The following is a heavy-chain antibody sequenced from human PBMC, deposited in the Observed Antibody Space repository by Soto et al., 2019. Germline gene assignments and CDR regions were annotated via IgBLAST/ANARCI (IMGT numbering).Heavy chain of an antibody. J-gene: IGHJ5*02. CDR1: GGSFSGYY. Sequence: QVQLQQWGAGLLKPSETLSLTGAGYGGSFSGYYWSWIRQPPGQGLEWIGEINHSGSTHYNPSLKRRATISLDTSKNQFSMRLRAVTDGDSAVYYCARRGSGHCRITIVRGVGCHWFDPCGKGTLVTVSS. V-gene: IGHV4-34*01. D-gene: IGHD3-10*01. CDR2: INHSGST. CDR3: ARRGSGHCRITIVRGVGCHWFDP.